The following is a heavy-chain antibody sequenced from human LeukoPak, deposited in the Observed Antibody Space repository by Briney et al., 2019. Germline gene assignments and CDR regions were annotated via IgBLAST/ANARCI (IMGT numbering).Heavy chain of an antibody. CDR1: GFTFSSYE. CDR3: ARDRRGGHTPWGYFDY. Sequence: GGSLRLSCAASGFTFSSYEMNWVRQAPGKGLEWVSYISSSGSTIYYADSVKGRFTISRDNAKNSLYLQMNSLRAEDTAVYYCARDRRGGHTPWGYFDYWGQGTLVTVSS. D-gene: IGHD2-15*01. CDR2: ISSSGSTI. J-gene: IGHJ4*02. V-gene: IGHV3-48*03.